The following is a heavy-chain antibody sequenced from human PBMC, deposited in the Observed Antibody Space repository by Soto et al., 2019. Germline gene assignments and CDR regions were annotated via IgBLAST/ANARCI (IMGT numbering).Heavy chain of an antibody. CDR1: GFTFSNYG. V-gene: IGHV3-30*18. Sequence: QVQLVDSGGGVVQPGRSLRLSCTGSGFTFSNYGMHWVRQAPGRGLEWVAIISHDGSNKYYAASVKDRFTISRDNSKKTLYLQMNSLEAEDTAVYYCAKGGGDQRYCDYWGQGTLVIVSS. CDR3: AKGGGDQRYCDY. CDR2: ISHDGSNK. D-gene: IGHD3-16*01. J-gene: IGHJ4*02.